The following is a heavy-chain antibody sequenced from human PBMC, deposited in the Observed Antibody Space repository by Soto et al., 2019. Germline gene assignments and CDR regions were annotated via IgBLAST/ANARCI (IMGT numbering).Heavy chain of an antibody. CDR3: AAGAASRRHLAAYYLDL. D-gene: IGHD2-21*01. Sequence: SETLSLTCTVSGGSMRNYFWTWIRQPPGKGLEWIGYIHYSGTTSFFPSYNPSLRSRVTISEDTSKNQFSLKLLSVTTADTAVYFCAAGAASRRHLAAYYLDLWGQGNLVTVSS. V-gene: IGHV4-59*01. J-gene: IGHJ4*02. CDR2: IHYSGTT. CDR1: GGSMRNYF.